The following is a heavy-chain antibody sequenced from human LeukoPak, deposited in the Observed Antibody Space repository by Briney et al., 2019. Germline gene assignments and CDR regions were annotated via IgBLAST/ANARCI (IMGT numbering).Heavy chain of an antibody. D-gene: IGHD5-12*01. CDR1: GDSISSGGYY. Sequence: SQTLSLTCAVSGDSISSGGYYWGWIRQPPGEGLDWIGSIYHSGSTYYNPSLKSRVTISVDTSKNQFSLKLSSVTAADTAVYYCARLIVAANDFDYWGQGTLVTVSS. V-gene: IGHV4-39*07. CDR2: IYHSGST. J-gene: IGHJ4*02. CDR3: ARLIVAANDFDY.